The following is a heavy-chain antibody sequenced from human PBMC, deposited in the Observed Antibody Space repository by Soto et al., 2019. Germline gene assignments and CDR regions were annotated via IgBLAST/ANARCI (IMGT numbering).Heavy chain of an antibody. CDR2: ITPFKSDT. D-gene: IGHD1-1*01. J-gene: IGHJ3*02. V-gene: IGHV1-45*02. CDR1: GYTFTFRY. CDR3: ARSPFAGSDAFDI. Sequence: ASVKVSCKASGYTFTFRYLHWVRQAPGQALEWMGWITPFKSDTNYAQKFQDRVTITRDRSVSTAYMELSNLRSDDTAMYYCARSPFAGSDAFDIWGQGTMGTVSS.